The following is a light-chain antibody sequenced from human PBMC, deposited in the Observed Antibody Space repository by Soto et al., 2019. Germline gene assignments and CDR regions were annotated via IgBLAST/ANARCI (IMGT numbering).Light chain of an antibody. J-gene: IGLJ2*01. CDR2: RDN. V-gene: IGLV1-44*01. Sequence: QSVLTQPPSASGTPGQRVTISCSGSSSDIGSNTVNWYQQLPGTAPKLLIYRDNHRPSGIPDRFSGSKSGTSGTLDITGLQTGDEADYYCATWDGSLPGEVFGGGTKLTVL. CDR3: ATWDGSLPGEV. CDR1: SSDIGSNT.